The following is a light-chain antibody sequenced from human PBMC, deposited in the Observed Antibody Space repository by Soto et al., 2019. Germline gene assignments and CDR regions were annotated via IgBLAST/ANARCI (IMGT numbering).Light chain of an antibody. Sequence: EIVMTQSPATLSVSPGERATLSCTASHYVYSNVAWFQQRPGQPPMLLIYRASTRATGTPARLSGGGSGIEFPLNILLLQYEDFAHYYYQQYYNLSTFGQGTEVEIK. V-gene: IGKV3-15*01. CDR3: QQYYNLST. CDR2: RAS. CDR1: HYVYSN. J-gene: IGKJ1*01.